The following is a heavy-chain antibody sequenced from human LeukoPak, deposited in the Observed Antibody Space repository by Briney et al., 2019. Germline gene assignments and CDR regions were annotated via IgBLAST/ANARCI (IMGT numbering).Heavy chain of an antibody. CDR3: ESARCRSTGCYFDY. CDR2: IIPIFGTA. D-gene: IGHD2-2*01. J-gene: IGHJ4*02. V-gene: IGHV1-69*05. CDR1: GGTLSSYA. Sequence: SVKVSCKASGGTLSSYAISWVPQAPGQGLEWMGRIIPIFGTANYAQKFQRRVTITTDESTSTAYMELSSLRSADTAAYVCESARCRSTGCYFDYWGQGTLVTVSS.